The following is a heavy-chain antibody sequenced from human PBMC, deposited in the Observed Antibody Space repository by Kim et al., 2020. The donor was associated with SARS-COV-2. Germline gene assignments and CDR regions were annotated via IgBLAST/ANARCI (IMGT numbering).Heavy chain of an antibody. CDR3: AKDLNRPSYSRRFDS. J-gene: IGHJ4*02. D-gene: IGHD6-13*01. V-gene: IGHV3-23*01. Sequence: DTVKGRFTIARENSQNTMSLQMNRLRAEDTAVYFCAKDLNRPSYSRRFDSWGQGTLVTVSS.